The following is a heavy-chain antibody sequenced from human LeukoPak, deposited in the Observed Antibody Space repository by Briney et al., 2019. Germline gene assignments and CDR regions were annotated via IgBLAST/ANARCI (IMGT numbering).Heavy chain of an antibody. CDR1: GGSFSGYY. D-gene: IGHD6-19*01. V-gene: IGHV4-34*01. CDR2: INHSGST. Sequence: PSETLSLTCAVHGGSFSGYYWSWIRQPPGKGLEWIGEINHSGSTNYNPSLKSRVTISVDTSKNQFSLKLSSVTAADTAVYYCARGIVGSGWYTYWGQGTLVTVSS. CDR3: ARGIVGSGWYTY. J-gene: IGHJ4*02.